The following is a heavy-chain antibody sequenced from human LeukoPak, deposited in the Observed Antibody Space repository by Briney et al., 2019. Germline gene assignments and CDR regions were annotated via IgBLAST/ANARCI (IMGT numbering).Heavy chain of an antibody. J-gene: IGHJ6*03. Sequence: SETLSLTCTVSGGSISSYYWSWIRQPPGKGLEWIGYIYYSGSTKYNPSLKSRVTISVDTSKNQFSLKLSSVTAADTAVYYCARVRGRSYGSVPYYYFYMDVWGKGTTVTVSS. CDR3: ARVRGRSYGSVPYYYFYMDV. CDR2: IYYSGST. V-gene: IGHV4-59*01. D-gene: IGHD5-18*01. CDR1: GGSISSYY.